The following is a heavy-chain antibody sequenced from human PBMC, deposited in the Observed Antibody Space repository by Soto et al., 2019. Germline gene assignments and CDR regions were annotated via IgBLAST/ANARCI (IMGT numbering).Heavy chain of an antibody. J-gene: IGHJ6*02. V-gene: IGHV2-5*02. CDR1: GFSLNTGGVG. CDR2: ISWDDDE. D-gene: IGHD3-10*01. CDR3: VRNWRYYGGDYYYGMDA. Sequence: ITLKESGPTLVKPTQTLTLTCTFSGFSLNTGGVGVGWVRQPRGKAMEWLALISWDDDERYRPSLRSRLNITKDTINTQVVLTMTNKAPEDTATYYCVRNWRYYGGDYYYGMDAWGQGTTVTVS.